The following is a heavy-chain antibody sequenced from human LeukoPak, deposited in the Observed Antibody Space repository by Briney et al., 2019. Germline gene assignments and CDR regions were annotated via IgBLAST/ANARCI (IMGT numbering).Heavy chain of an antibody. D-gene: IGHD3/OR15-3a*01. CDR1: GGTFSSYA. V-gene: IGHV1-69*05. CDR3: ASALGWTKGAFDY. CDR2: IIPIFGTA. Sequence: ASVKVSCKASGGTFSSYAISWVRQAPGQGLEWMGGIIPIFGTANYAQKFQGRVTITTDESTGTAYMELSSLRPEDTAVYYCASALGWTKGAFDYWGQGTLVNVSS. J-gene: IGHJ4*02.